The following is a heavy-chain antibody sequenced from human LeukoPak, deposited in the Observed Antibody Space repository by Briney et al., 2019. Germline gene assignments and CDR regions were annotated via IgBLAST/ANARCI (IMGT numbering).Heavy chain of an antibody. CDR1: GFTFSSYS. V-gene: IGHV3-21*01. CDR2: ISSSSSYI. J-gene: IGHJ4*02. D-gene: IGHD6-19*01. Sequence: GGSLRLPCAASGFTFSSYSMNWVRQAPGKGLEWVSSISSSSSYIYYADSVKGRFTISRDNAKNSLYLQMNSLRAEDTAVYYCARGARSSGWYFDYWGQGTLVTVSS. CDR3: ARGARSSGWYFDY.